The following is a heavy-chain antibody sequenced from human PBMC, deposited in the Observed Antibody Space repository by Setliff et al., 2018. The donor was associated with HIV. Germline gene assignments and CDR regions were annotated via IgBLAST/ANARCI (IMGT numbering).Heavy chain of an antibody. Sequence: PSETLSLTCAFYGASFTDYYWNWIRQPPGKGLEWIGESHHTGHINYNPSFKRRITMSLDMSTNQFSLTMASMSAADTAVYYCASRIYYYDSNRFLREEGFDPWGQGTLVTVSS. CDR1: GASFTDYY. CDR3: ASRIYYYDSNRFLREEGFDP. V-gene: IGHV4-34*10. D-gene: IGHD3-22*01. CDR2: SHHTGHI. J-gene: IGHJ5*02.